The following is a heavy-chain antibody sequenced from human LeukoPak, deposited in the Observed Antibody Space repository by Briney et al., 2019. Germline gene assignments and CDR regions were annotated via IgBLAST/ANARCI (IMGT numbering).Heavy chain of an antibody. CDR2: ISSSSSYI. CDR1: GFTFGDYA. D-gene: IGHD6-13*01. Sequence: GGSLRLSCTASGFTFGDYAMSWFRQAPGKGLEWVSSISSSSSYIYYADSVKGRFTISRDNAKNSLYMQMNSLRAEDTAVYYCARAASSWYTAWEGNAFDIWGQGTMVTVSS. J-gene: IGHJ3*02. CDR3: ARAASSWYTAWEGNAFDI. V-gene: IGHV3-21*01.